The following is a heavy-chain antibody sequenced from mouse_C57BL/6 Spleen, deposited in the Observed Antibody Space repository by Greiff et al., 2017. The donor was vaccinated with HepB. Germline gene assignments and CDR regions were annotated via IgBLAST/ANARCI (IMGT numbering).Heavy chain of an antibody. CDR2: IDPSESYT. CDR1: GYTFTSYW. Sequence: QVQLQQPGAELVMPGASVKLSCKASGYTFTSYWMHWVKQRPGQGLEWIGEIDPSESYTNYNQKFKGKSTLTVDKSSSTAYMQLSSLTSEDSAVYYCARRTLYQYYFDYWGQGTTLTVSS. J-gene: IGHJ2*01. CDR3: ARRTLYQYYFDY. V-gene: IGHV1-69*01. D-gene: IGHD2-1*01.